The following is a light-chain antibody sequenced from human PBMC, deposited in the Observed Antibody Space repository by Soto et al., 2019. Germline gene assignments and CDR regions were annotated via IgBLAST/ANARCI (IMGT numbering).Light chain of an antibody. CDR2: GAS. Sequence: EIVLTQSPGTLSLSPGERATLSCRASQSVSSSYLAWYQVKLGQAPRLLIYGASSRATGIPDRFSGSGSGTDFTLTISRLEPEDFAVYYCQQYGSSPGTFGQGTKVEIK. CDR3: QQYGSSPGT. J-gene: IGKJ1*01. CDR1: QSVSSSY. V-gene: IGKV3-20*01.